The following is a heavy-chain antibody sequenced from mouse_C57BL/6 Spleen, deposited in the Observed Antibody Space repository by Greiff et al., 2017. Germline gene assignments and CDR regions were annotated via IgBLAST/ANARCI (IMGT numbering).Heavy chain of an antibody. CDR3: ARNYGSSPFYYAMDY. Sequence: QVQLKQPGAELVKPGASVKLSCKASGYTFTSYWMHWVKQRPGRGLEWIGRIDPNSGGTKYNEKFKSKATLTVDKPSSTAYMQLSSLTSEDSAVXYCARNYGSSPFYYAMDYWGQGTSVTVSS. J-gene: IGHJ4*01. CDR2: IDPNSGGT. D-gene: IGHD1-1*01. CDR1: GYTFTSYW. V-gene: IGHV1-72*01.